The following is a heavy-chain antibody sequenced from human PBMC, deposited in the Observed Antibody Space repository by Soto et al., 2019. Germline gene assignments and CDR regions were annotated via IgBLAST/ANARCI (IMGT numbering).Heavy chain of an antibody. V-gene: IGHV4-30-4*01. CDR1: GDSISSGNKY. Sequence: PSESLSLACPVSGDSISSGNKYWSWIRQPPGKGLEWIGYIFSSGTTYYNPSLKSRLTMSLDASQNQFSLKLNSLTDADTAVYFCARVPSPFDYYYAMDVWGQGTTVTVSS. CDR2: IFSSGTT. J-gene: IGHJ6*02. D-gene: IGHD3-16*01. CDR3: ARVPSPFDYYYAMDV.